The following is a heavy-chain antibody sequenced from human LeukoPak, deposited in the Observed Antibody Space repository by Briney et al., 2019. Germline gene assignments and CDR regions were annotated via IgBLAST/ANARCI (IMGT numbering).Heavy chain of an antibody. CDR2: ISSGDNT. CDR3: AKDRKVLVPTGIFDF. CDR1: GFTFGSYA. Sequence: GRSLRLSCAPSGFTFGSYAMTWVRQAPGKGLEWVSTISSGDNTNYADSVRDRFIVGGEYSKSSRHLQIISLGGDDTAVYYFAKDRKVLVPTGIFDFWGQGSLVTVSS. J-gene: IGHJ4*02. D-gene: IGHD1-14*01. V-gene: IGHV3-23*01.